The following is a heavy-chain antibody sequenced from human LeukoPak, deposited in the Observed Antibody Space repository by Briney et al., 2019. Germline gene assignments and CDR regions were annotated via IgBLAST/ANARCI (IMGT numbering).Heavy chain of an antibody. CDR3: ARDKYGDYYFDY. Sequence: PSETLSLTCTVSGGSISSGGYYWSWIRQHPGKGLEWIGYIYYSGSTNYNPSLKGRVTISVDTSKNQFSLKLSSVTAADTAVYYCARDKYGDYYFDYWGQGTLVTVSS. J-gene: IGHJ4*02. V-gene: IGHV4-61*08. CDR2: IYYSGST. CDR1: GGSISSGGYY. D-gene: IGHD4-17*01.